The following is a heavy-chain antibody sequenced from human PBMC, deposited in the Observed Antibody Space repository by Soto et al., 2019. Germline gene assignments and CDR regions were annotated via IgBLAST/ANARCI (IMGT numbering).Heavy chain of an antibody. D-gene: IGHD4-17*01. Sequence: GESLKISCKGSGYSFTSYWIGWVRQMPGKGLEWMGIIYPGDSDTRYSPSFQGQVTISADKSISTAYLQWSSLKASDTAMYYCARRALGDYRGYYFDYWGQGTLVTVSS. J-gene: IGHJ4*02. CDR1: GYSFTSYW. CDR3: ARRALGDYRGYYFDY. V-gene: IGHV5-51*01. CDR2: IYPGDSDT.